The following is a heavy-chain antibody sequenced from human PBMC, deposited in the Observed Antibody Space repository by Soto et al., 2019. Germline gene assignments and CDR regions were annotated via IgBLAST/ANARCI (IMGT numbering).Heavy chain of an antibody. D-gene: IGHD6-19*01. CDR1: GFTFSDYY. Sequence: GGSLRLSCAASGFTFSDYYMSWIRQAPGKGLEWVSYISSSGSTIYYADSVKGRFTISRDNAKNTLYLQMNSLRAEDTAVYYCAKDRESLSSSGWYFDYWGQGTLVTVSS. V-gene: IGHV3-11*01. J-gene: IGHJ4*02. CDR2: ISSSGSTI. CDR3: AKDRESLSSSGWYFDY.